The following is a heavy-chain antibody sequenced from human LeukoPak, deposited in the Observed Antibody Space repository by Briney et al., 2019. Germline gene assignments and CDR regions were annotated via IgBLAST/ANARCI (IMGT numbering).Heavy chain of an antibody. CDR2: IYYSGNT. D-gene: IGHD3-10*01. J-gene: IGHJ3*01. V-gene: IGHV4-59*01. CDR1: GGSISSYY. CDR3: ARGHGSGSYQNPFDV. Sequence: SETLSLTCTVSGGSISSYYWSWIRQPPGKGLEWIGFIYYSGNTNYNPSLKNRVTISVDTSKNQFSLKLSSVTAADTAVYYCARGHGSGSYQNPFDVWGQGTMVTVSS.